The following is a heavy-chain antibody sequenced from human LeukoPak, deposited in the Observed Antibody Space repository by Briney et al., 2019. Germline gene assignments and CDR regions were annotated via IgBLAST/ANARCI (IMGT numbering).Heavy chain of an antibody. CDR2: ISYDGSNK. J-gene: IGHJ3*02. CDR3: ARDSTPYCSGGSCYSAAFDI. D-gene: IGHD2-15*01. V-gene: IGHV3-30-3*01. Sequence: PGGSLRLSCAASGFTFSSYAMHWVRQAPGKGLEWVAVISYDGSNKYYADSVKGRFTISRDNSKNTLSLQMNSLRAEDTAVYYCARDSTPYCSGGSCYSAAFDIWGQGTMVTVSS. CDR1: GFTFSSYA.